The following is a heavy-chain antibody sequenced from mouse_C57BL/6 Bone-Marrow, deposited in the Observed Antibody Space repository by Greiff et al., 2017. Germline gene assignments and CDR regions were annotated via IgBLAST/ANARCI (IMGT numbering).Heavy chain of an antibody. Sequence: EVQLQQSGAELVKPGASVKLSCTASGFNFKDYYIHWVKQRTEQGLEWIGRIDPEDGETKYAPKFQDKATITADTSSSTAYLQLSSLTTEDTAVYYCTRSLIYYGTNYWGQGTTLTVSS. J-gene: IGHJ2*01. D-gene: IGHD1-1*01. CDR1: GFNFKDYY. V-gene: IGHV14-2*01. CDR2: IDPEDGET. CDR3: TRSLIYYGTNY.